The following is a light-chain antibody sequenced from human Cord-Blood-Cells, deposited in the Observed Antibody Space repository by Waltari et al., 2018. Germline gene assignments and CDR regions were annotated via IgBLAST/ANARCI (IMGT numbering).Light chain of an antibody. CDR2: EVS. CDR3: CSYAGSSTPWV. Sequence: QSALTQPASVSGSPGQSITISCTGTSSDVGSYNLVSWYQQHPGKAPKLMIYEVSKRPSGVSNRCSGAKSGNTASLTISGLQAEDEADYYGCSYAGSSTPWVFGGGTKLTVL. V-gene: IGLV2-23*02. J-gene: IGLJ3*02. CDR1: SSDVGSYNL.